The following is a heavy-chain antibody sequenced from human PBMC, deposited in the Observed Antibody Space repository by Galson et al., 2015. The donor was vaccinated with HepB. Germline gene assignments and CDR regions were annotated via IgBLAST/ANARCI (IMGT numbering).Heavy chain of an antibody. CDR2: IKQDGSEK. D-gene: IGHD3-22*01. Sequence: SLRLSCAASGFTFSSYWMSWVRQAPGKGLEWVANIKQDGSEKYYVDSVKGRFTISRDNAKNSLYLQMNSLRAEDTAVYYCARVKWDSSGLSPLAEPDTWNYFDYWGQGTLVTVSS. V-gene: IGHV3-7*01. CDR1: GFTFSSYW. J-gene: IGHJ4*02. CDR3: ARVKWDSSGLSPLAEPDTWNYFDY.